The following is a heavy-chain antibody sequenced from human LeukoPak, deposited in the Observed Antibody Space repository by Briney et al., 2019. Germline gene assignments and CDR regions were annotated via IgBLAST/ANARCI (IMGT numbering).Heavy chain of an antibody. CDR3: AKDARIVVVTASLKVHYYYMDV. J-gene: IGHJ6*03. CDR1: GFTFDDYA. Sequence: PGGSLRLSCAASGFTFDDYAMHWVRQAPGKGLEWVSRISWDGGSTYYADSVKGRLTISRDNSKNSLYLQMNSLRAEDTALYYCAKDARIVVVTASLKVHYYYMDVWGKGTTVTVSS. V-gene: IGHV3-43D*03. D-gene: IGHD2-21*02. CDR2: ISWDGGST.